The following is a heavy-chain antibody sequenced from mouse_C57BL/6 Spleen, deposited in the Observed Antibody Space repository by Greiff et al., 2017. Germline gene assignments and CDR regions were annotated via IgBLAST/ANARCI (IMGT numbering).Heavy chain of an antibody. V-gene: IGHV1-64*01. CDR3: ARGYSNYVYYAMDY. CDR1: GYTFTSYW. D-gene: IGHD2-5*01. Sequence: VQLQQPGAELVKPGASVKLSCKASGYTFTSYWMHWVKPRPGQGLEWIGMIHPNSGSTNYNEKFKSKATLTVDKSSSTAYMQLSSLTSEDSAVYYCARGYSNYVYYAMDYWGQGTSVTVSS. J-gene: IGHJ4*01. CDR2: IHPNSGST.